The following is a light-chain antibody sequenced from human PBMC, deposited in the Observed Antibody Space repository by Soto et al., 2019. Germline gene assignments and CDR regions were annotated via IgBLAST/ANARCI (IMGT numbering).Light chain of an antibody. Sequence: QSALTQPASVSGSPGQSITLSCTGTSSDIGGYDYVSWYQRHPGQAPKLMIYGVSNRPSGVSNRFSGSKSGNTASLTISGLQAEDEAEYYYTSYSSSSTPVIFGGGTKLTVL. CDR1: SSDIGGYDY. CDR2: GVS. J-gene: IGLJ2*01. V-gene: IGLV2-14*01. CDR3: TSYSSSSTPVI.